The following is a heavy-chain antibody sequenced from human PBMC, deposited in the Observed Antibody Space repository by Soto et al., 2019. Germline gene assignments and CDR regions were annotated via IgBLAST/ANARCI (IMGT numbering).Heavy chain of an antibody. CDR1: GFTFSTYT. D-gene: IGHD1-26*01. Sequence: EVQVVESGGGLVKPGGSLRLSCVFSGFTFSTYTMNWVRQAPRKGLEWVSSINGRSNYVYYADSVKGRFTISRDKPKNSLYLQMNRLRAEDTAIYYCAREDGVVGSSSAFDHWGLGTLVTVSS. CDR3: AREDGVVGSSSAFDH. V-gene: IGHV3-21*01. CDR2: INGRSNYV. J-gene: IGHJ4*02.